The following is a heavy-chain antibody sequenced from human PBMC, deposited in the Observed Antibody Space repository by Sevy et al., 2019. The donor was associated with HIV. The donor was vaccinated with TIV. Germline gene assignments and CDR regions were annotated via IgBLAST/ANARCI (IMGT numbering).Heavy chain of an antibody. CDR1: GYSFTSYW. CDR2: IYPGDSDT. D-gene: IGHD4-17*01. V-gene: IGHV5-51*01. CDR3: ARQKSFYGDSPYYYYMDV. J-gene: IGHJ6*03. Sequence: GESLKISCKGSGYSFTSYWIGWVRQMPGKGLEWMGIIYPGDSDTRYSPPFQGQVTISADKSISTAYLQWSSLKASDTAMYYCARQKSFYGDSPYYYYMDVWGKGTTVTVSS.